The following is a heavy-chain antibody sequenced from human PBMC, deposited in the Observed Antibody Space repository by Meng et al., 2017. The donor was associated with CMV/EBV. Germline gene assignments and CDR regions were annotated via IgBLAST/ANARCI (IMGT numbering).Heavy chain of an antibody. CDR3: AREAVLMATIPRAFDI. J-gene: IGHJ3*02. CDR1: GFTVSSNY. V-gene: IGHV3-53*01. D-gene: IGHD5-24*01. CDR2: IYSGGST. Sequence: GESLKISCAASGFTVSSNYMSWVRQAPGKGLEWVSVIYSGGSTYYADSVKGRFAISRDNSKNTLYLQMNSLRAEDTAVYYCAREAVLMATIPRAFDIWAKGQWSPSPQ.